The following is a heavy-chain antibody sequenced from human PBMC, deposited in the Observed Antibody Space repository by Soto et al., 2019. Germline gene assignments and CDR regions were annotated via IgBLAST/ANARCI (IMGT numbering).Heavy chain of an antibody. Sequence: ASVKVSCKVSGYTLTELSMHWVRQAPGKGLEWMGGFDPEDGETIYAQKFRGRVTMTEDTSTDTAYMELSSLRSEDTAVYYCATGTSMSWYFDYWGQGTLVTVSS. D-gene: IGHD6-6*01. J-gene: IGHJ4*02. CDR3: ATGTSMSWYFDY. CDR2: FDPEDGET. V-gene: IGHV1-24*01. CDR1: GYTLTELS.